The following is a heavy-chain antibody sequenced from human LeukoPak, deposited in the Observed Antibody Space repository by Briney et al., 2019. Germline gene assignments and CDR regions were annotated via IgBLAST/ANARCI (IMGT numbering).Heavy chain of an antibody. V-gene: IGHV3-7*03. D-gene: IGHD2-2*01. CDR3: AKEAAVVPAAIKHIAVAGHFDY. CDR1: ELTFASYW. Sequence: PGGSLRLSCAASELTFASYWMSWVRQPPGKGLEWVANIKEDGSQKYYVDSLKGRFTISRDNSKNTLYLQMNSLRAEDTAVYYCAKEAAVVPAAIKHIAVAGHFDYRGQGTLVTVSS. CDR2: IKEDGSQK. J-gene: IGHJ4*02.